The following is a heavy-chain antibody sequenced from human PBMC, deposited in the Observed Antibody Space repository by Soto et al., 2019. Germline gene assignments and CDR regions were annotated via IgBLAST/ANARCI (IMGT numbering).Heavy chain of an antibody. CDR3: AKDWGSGGWINWFDS. V-gene: IGHV3-30*18. Sequence: QVQLVESGGGVVQPGGSLRLSCAASGFTLSSIGMHWVRQAPGKGLEWVSMISHDGSENHYGDPVKGRFTISRDSSKNTLYLQMNSLRAEDTAMYYCAKDWGSGGWINWFDSLGQGTLVTVSS. D-gene: IGHD6-19*01. J-gene: IGHJ5*01. CDR2: ISHDGSEN. CDR1: GFTLSSIG.